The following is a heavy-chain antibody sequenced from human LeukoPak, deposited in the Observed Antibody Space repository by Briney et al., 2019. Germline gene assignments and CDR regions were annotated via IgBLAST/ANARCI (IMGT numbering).Heavy chain of an antibody. CDR3: ASSGSAWDY. CDR1: GFTFDDYA. Sequence: LSGGSLRLSCAASGFTFDDYAMHWVRHAPGKGLEWVSGISWNSGSIGYADSVKGRFTISRDNAKNSLYLQMNSLRAEDTALYYCASSGSAWDYGGQGTLVTVSS. V-gene: IGHV3-9*01. D-gene: IGHD1-26*01. J-gene: IGHJ4*02. CDR2: ISWNSGSI.